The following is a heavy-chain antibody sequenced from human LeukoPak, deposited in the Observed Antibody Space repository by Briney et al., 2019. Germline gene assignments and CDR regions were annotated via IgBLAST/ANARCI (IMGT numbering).Heavy chain of an antibody. CDR2: INSDGSST. CDR1: GFTFSSYW. D-gene: IGHD6-19*01. Sequence: GGSLRLSCAASGFTFSSYWMHWVRQVPGKGLVWVSRINSDGSSTSYADSVKGRFTISRDNAKNTLYVQMNSLRAEDTAVYYCARQAGYSSGWVSYYFDYWGQGTLVTVSS. V-gene: IGHV3-74*01. CDR3: ARQAGYSSGWVSYYFDY. J-gene: IGHJ4*02.